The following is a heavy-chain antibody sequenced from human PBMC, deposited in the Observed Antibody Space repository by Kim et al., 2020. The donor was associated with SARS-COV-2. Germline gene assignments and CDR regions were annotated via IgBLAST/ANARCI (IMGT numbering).Heavy chain of an antibody. Sequence: GGSLRLSCAASGFTFSNYGMHWVRQAPGKGLEWVAVIWYDGSNKYYADSVKGRFTISRDNSKNTLYLQMNSLGAGDTAVYYCARVPYFYDSRLPPFIDYYGMDVWGQGTTVTVSS. CDR2: IWYDGSNK. CDR1: GFTFSNYG. V-gene: IGHV3-33*01. D-gene: IGHD3-22*01. J-gene: IGHJ6*02. CDR3: ARVPYFYDSRLPPFIDYYGMDV.